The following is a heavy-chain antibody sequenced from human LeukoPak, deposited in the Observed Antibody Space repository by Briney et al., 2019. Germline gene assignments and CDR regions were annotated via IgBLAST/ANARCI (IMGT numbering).Heavy chain of an antibody. J-gene: IGHJ6*02. CDR1: GFTFSSYV. Sequence: GGSLRLSCAASGFTFSSYVMHWVRQAPGKGLEWVAVISYDGSNKYYADSVKGRFTISRDNSKNTLCLQMNSLRPEDTAVYYCATERAMTNGMDVWGQGTTVTVSS. CDR2: ISYDGSNK. CDR3: ATERAMTNGMDV. V-gene: IGHV3-30-3*01.